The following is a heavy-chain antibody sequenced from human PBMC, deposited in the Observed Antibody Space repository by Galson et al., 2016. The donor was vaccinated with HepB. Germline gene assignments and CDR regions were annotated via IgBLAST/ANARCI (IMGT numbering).Heavy chain of an antibody. CDR3: ARGARFLHDLDF. J-gene: IGHJ4*02. Sequence: SVKVSCKASGYTFTSYYMHWVRQAPGQGLEWMGIINPSGGSTSYAQKFQGRVTVTRDTSTNTVYMELTNLRSEDTAVYYCARGARFLHDLDFWGQGTLVTVSS. D-gene: IGHD5-24*01. CDR1: GYTFTSYY. V-gene: IGHV1-46*01. CDR2: INPSGGST.